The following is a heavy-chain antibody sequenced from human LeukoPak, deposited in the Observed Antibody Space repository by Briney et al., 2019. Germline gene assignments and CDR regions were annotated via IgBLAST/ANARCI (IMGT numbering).Heavy chain of an antibody. J-gene: IGHJ3*02. Sequence: PGVSLRLSCVGSGFTFSGYEMNWVRQAPGKGLEWLSYISTSGSNMYYAESVRGRFTISRDNAKNALYLDMSSLRAEDTAVYYCARDPEGDFWTNYQNRLRAFDIWGQGTMVTVSS. CDR2: ISTSGSNM. D-gene: IGHD3/OR15-3a*01. CDR1: GFTFSGYE. V-gene: IGHV3-48*03. CDR3: ARDPEGDFWTNYQNRLRAFDI.